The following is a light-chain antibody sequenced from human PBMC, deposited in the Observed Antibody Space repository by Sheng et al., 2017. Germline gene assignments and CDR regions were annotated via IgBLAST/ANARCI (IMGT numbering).Light chain of an antibody. Sequence: ETVMTQSPVTLSVSPGERATLSCRANQNISTYLAWYQQRPGQSPRLLIQGASTRATGVPARFSGSGSGTEFTLTISSLQSEDFAVYYCQQYTDWPRTFGQGTKVEIK. J-gene: IGKJ1*01. CDR1: QNISTY. V-gene: IGKV3-15*01. CDR2: GAS. CDR3: QQYTDWPRT.